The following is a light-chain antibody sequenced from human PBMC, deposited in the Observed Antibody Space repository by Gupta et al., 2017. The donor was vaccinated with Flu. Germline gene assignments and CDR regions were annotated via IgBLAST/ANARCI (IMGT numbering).Light chain of an antibody. J-gene: IGLJ1*01. CDR2: SNN. Sequence: QSVLTQPPSASGTPGQRVTISCSGGSSNIGSNTVNWYQHLPGTAPKLLIYSNNQRPSGIPDRFSGSKSGTSASLAISGLQSEDEADYYCAAWDDSLNGYVFGTGTKATVL. CDR3: AAWDDSLNGYV. V-gene: IGLV1-44*01. CDR1: SSNIGSNT.